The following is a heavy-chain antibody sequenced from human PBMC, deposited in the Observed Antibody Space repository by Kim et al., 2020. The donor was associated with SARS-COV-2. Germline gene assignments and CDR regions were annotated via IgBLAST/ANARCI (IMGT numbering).Heavy chain of an antibody. D-gene: IGHD1-26*01. V-gene: IGHV4-31*02. CDR3: AREWAGLKYVDP. J-gene: IGHJ5*02. Sequence: YNPSLKSRLTISIDTSKNQFSLKLSSVTAADTAVYYCAREWAGLKYVDPWGQGTLVTVSS.